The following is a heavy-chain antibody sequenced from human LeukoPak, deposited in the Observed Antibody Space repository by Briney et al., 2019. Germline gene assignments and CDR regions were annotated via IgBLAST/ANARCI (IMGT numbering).Heavy chain of an antibody. D-gene: IGHD3-3*01. CDR3: ARVPPAAPALRFLEWLFDY. CDR1: GYTFTSYG. Sequence: GASVKVSCKPSGYTFTSYGIIWVRQAPGQGLEWMGWINTNTGNPTYAQGFTGRFVFSLDTSVSTAYLQISSLKAEDTAVYYCARVPPAAPALRFLEWLFDYWGQGTLVTVSS. J-gene: IGHJ4*02. CDR2: INTNTGNP. V-gene: IGHV7-4-1*02.